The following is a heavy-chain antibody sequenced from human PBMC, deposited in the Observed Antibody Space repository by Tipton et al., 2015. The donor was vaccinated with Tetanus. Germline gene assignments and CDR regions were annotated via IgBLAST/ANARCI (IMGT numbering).Heavy chain of an antibody. V-gene: IGHV4-61*01. CDR2: IYYSGAT. J-gene: IGHJ3*02. D-gene: IGHD2-21*02. CDR1: GASVRSLNHY. Sequence: TLSLTCTVSGASVRSLNHYWSWLRQPPGKPLEWISDIYYSGATEYNPSLRSRITTSLHASQRQFSLKLTSVTPADTAIYYCARKGRQFCSGDCYPTAYDIWGHGTMVTVSS. CDR3: ARKGRQFCSGDCYPTAYDI.